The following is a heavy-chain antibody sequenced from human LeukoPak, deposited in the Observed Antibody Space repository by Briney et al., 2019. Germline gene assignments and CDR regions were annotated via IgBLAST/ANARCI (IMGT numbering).Heavy chain of an antibody. Sequence: SETLSLTCTVSGGSISSYYRSWIRQPPGKGLEWIGYIYYSGSTNYNPSLKSRVTISVDTSKNQFSLKLSSVTAADTAVYYCARLGSGSDIDYWGQGTLVTVSS. CDR1: GGSISSYY. V-gene: IGHV4-59*08. CDR2: IYYSGST. CDR3: ARLGSGSDIDY. J-gene: IGHJ4*02. D-gene: IGHD1-26*01.